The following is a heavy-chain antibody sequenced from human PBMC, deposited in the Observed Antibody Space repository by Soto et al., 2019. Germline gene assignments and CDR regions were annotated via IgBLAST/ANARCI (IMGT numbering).Heavy chain of an antibody. CDR1: GFTFSSYG. D-gene: IGHD6-19*01. Sequence: QVQLVESGGGVVQPGRSLRLSCAASGFTFSSYGMHWVRQAPGKGLEWVAVISYDGSNKYYADSVKGRFTISRDNSKNTLYLHMNSLRAEDTAVYYCAKDLAVADDYWGQGTLVTVSS. V-gene: IGHV3-30*18. CDR2: ISYDGSNK. J-gene: IGHJ4*02. CDR3: AKDLAVADDY.